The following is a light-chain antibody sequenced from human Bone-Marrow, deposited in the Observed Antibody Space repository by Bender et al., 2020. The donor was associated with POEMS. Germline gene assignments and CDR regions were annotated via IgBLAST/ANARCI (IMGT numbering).Light chain of an antibody. CDR1: ALPRHF. J-gene: IGLJ3*02. CDR2: KDV. CDR3: QSADSSGTYWV. Sequence: SVELTQSPSVSVSPGQTARITCSGDALPRHFTYWYQKKPGQAPVLVIYKDVARPSGIPERFSGSTSGTTVTLTISGVQAEDEADYYCQSADSSGTYWVFGGGTKLTVL. V-gene: IGLV3-25*02.